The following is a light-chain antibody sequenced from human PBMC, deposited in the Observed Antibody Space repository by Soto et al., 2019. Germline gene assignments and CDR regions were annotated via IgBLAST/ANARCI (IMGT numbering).Light chain of an antibody. CDR3: QQYGRSPQIT. CDR2: GAS. V-gene: IGKV3-20*01. J-gene: IGKJ5*01. CDR1: QGVSSSS. Sequence: EIVLTQSPGTLSLSPGERATLSCRASQGVSSSSLAWYRQRPGQAPSLLIYGASRRATGIPDWFSGSGSGTDFTLIISRLEPEDVAVYYCQQYGRSPQITFGQGTRLDIK.